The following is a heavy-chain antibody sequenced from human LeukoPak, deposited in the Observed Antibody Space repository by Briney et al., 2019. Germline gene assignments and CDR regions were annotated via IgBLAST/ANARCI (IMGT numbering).Heavy chain of an antibody. V-gene: IGHV3-20*04. CDR3: ARSYGYYYYYMDV. J-gene: IGHJ6*03. D-gene: IGHD5-18*01. Sequence: GGSLRLSCAASGFTFDDYGMSWVRQAPGKGLEWVSGINWNGGSTGYADSVKGRFTISRDSAKNSLYLQMNSLRAEDTALYYCARSYGYYYYYMDVWGKGTTVTVSS. CDR2: INWNGGST. CDR1: GFTFDDYG.